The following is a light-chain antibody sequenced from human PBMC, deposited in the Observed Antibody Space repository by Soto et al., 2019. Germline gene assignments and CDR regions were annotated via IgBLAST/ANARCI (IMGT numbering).Light chain of an antibody. CDR2: DVT. V-gene: IGLV2-11*01. J-gene: IGLJ2*01. CDR1: SSDVGGYNY. CDR3: ASKAGSSRHVV. Sequence: QSALTQPRSVSGSPGQSVTISCTGTSSDVGGYNYVSWYQQHPGKAPKLMIYDVTKRPSGVPDRFSGSKSGNTASLTISGLQAEDEADYYCASKAGSSRHVVFGGGTKLTVL.